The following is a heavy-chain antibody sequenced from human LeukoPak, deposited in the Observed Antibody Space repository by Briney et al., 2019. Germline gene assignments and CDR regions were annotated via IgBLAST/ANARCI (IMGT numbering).Heavy chain of an antibody. CDR2: IYHSGST. J-gene: IGHJ4*02. Sequence: PSETLSLTCTVSGGSISSGGYYWSWIRQPPGKGLEWIGEIYHSGSTNYNPSLKSRVTISVDKSKNQFSLKLSSVTAADTAVYYCARVGYSSGNFDYWGQGTLVTVSS. CDR3: ARVGYSSGNFDY. V-gene: IGHV4-39*07. CDR1: GGSISSGGYY. D-gene: IGHD6-19*01.